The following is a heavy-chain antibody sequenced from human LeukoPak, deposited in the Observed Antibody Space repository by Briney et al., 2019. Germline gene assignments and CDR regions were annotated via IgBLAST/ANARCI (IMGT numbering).Heavy chain of an antibody. D-gene: IGHD5-12*01. CDR1: GFTFSSYS. CDR2: ISSSSSYI. V-gene: IGHV3-21*01. CDR3: ARVGYSGYDWKGGYYYYYGMDV. Sequence: GGSLLLSCAASGFTFSSYSMKWGRRAPGKGREGVSSISSSSSYIYYADSVKGRFTISRDNAKNSLYLQMNSLRAEDTAVYYCARVGYSGYDWKGGYYYYYGMDVWGQGTTVTVSS. J-gene: IGHJ6*02.